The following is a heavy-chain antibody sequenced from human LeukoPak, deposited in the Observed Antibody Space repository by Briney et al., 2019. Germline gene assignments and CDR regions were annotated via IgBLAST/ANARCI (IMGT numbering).Heavy chain of an antibody. V-gene: IGHV3-11*04. Sequence: GGSLRLSCAASGFTFSDYYMSWIRQAPGKGLEWVSYISSSGSTIYYADSVKGRFTISRDNAKNSLYLQMNSLRAEDTAVYYCARGEYSSPSSGYYYYYMDVWGKGTTVTVSS. D-gene: IGHD6-6*01. CDR1: GFTFSDYY. CDR3: ARGEYSSPSSGYYYYYMDV. CDR2: ISSSGSTI. J-gene: IGHJ6*03.